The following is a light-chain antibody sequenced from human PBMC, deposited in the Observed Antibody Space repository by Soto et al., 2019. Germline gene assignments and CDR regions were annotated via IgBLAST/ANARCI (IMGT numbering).Light chain of an antibody. J-gene: IGKJ1*01. CDR3: QQYGSSPLT. CDR2: GAS. Sequence: EIVLTQSPGTLSLSPGERATLSCRASQSVSSNYLAWYQQRPGQAPRLIIYGASSRATGIPDRFSGRGSGTDFTLTITTLEPEDFAVYYCQQYGSSPLTFGQGSKVEVK. V-gene: IGKV3-20*01. CDR1: QSVSSNY.